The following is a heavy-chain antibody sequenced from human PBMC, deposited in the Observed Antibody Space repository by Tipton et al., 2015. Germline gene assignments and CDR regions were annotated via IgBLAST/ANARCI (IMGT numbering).Heavy chain of an antibody. CDR2: ISYDGSNK. CDR3: AKDRTGYNYGEGPFDY. J-gene: IGHJ4*02. CDR1: GFTFSSYA. V-gene: IGHV3-30*18. Sequence: SLRLSCAASGFTFSSYAMHWVRQAPGKGLEWVALISYDGSNKYYADSVKGRFTTSRDNSKNTLYLQMNSLRAEDTAVYYCAKDRTGYNYGEGPFDYWGQGTLVTVSS. D-gene: IGHD5-18*01.